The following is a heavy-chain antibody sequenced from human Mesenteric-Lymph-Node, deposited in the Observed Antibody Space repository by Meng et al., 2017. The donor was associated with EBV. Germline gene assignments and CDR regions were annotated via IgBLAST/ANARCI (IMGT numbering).Heavy chain of an antibody. Sequence: VQVQEPGPGLVNPSGTLSLTCADSGGSISSSNWWSWVRQPPGKGLEWIGEIYHSGITNYNPSLSSRVTMSVDKSKNQFSLNLISLTAADTAVYYCASAQCSGGGCPGGSWGQGTLVTVSS. CDR2: IYHSGIT. CDR1: GGSISSSNW. V-gene: IGHV4-4*02. J-gene: IGHJ5*02. CDR3: ASAQCSGGGCPGGS. D-gene: IGHD2-15*01.